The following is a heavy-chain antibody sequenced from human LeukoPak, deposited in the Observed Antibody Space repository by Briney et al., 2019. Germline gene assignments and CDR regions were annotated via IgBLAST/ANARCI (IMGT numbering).Heavy chain of an antibody. D-gene: IGHD3-10*01. V-gene: IGHV3-53*01. Sequence: GGSLRLSCATSGFSVSDNYMTWVRQAPGKGLEWVSVIYRGGSTYYADSVKGRFTISRDNSKDMVYLQMNSLRVEDTAVYYCARGGAYGSGNHYRGGAFDIWGQGTMVTVSS. J-gene: IGHJ3*02. CDR1: GFSVSDNY. CDR2: IYRGGST. CDR3: ARGGAYGSGNHYRGGAFDI.